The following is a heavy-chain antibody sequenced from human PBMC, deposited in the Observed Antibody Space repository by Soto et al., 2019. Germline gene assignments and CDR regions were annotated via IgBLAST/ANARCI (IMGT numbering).Heavy chain of an antibody. Sequence: GGSLRLSCAGSGFTFGDYGMHWVRQVSGKGPEWVSGINWNGGNRGYADSVKGRFTISRDNAKTSLYLHMDSLRVVYTALYYCATDMAGTTGAFDMWGQGTMVNVSS. D-gene: IGHD1-1*01. CDR2: INWNGGNR. J-gene: IGHJ3*02. V-gene: IGHV3-9*01. CDR1: GFTFGDYG. CDR3: ATDMAGTTGAFDM.